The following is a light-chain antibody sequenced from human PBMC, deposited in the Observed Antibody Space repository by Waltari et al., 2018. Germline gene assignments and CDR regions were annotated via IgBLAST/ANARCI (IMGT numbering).Light chain of an antibody. J-gene: IGLJ2*01. Sequence: QSVLTQPPSASGTPGQRVTISCSGSSPNLRTNTVNWYQHLPGTAPKLLTYSTNQWPSGVPDRFSGSKSGTSASLAISELQSEDEADYYCASWDDSLNALLFGGGTKLTVL. CDR2: STN. CDR1: SPNLRTNT. CDR3: ASWDDSLNALL. V-gene: IGLV1-44*01.